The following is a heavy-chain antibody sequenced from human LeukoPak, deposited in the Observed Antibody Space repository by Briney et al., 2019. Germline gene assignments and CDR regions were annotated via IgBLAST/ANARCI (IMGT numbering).Heavy chain of an antibody. Sequence: ASVKVSCKASGYTFTSYDINWVRQATGQGLEWMGWMNPNSGNTGYAQKFQGRVTITRNTSISTAYMELRSLRSEGTAVYDCARGTLVAAAENWFDPWGQGTLVTVSS. CDR1: GYTFTSYD. CDR2: MNPNSGNT. D-gene: IGHD6-13*01. J-gene: IGHJ5*02. V-gene: IGHV1-8*03. CDR3: ARGTLVAAAENWFDP.